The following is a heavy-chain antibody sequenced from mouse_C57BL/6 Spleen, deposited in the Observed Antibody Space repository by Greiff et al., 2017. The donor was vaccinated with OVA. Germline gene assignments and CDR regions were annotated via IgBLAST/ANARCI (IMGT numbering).Heavy chain of an antibody. Sequence: QVQLQQPGAELVKPGASVKMSCKASGYTFTNYWITWVRQRPGPGLEWIGDIYPGSGSTNYNEKVKGTATLTVDTAYSNAYMQLSSRTSEDSAVYYCARDYDYDWGQGTTLTVSS. CDR1: GYTFTNYW. CDR2: IYPGSGST. J-gene: IGHJ2*01. CDR3: ARDYDYD. D-gene: IGHD2-4*01. V-gene: IGHV1-55*01.